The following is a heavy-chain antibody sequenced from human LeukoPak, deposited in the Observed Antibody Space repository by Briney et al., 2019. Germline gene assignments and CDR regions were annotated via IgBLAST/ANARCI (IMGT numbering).Heavy chain of an antibody. CDR3: ARDYYDNSGRFDY. D-gene: IGHD3-22*01. CDR1: GFTFSSYE. Sequence: PGGSVRLSCAASGFTFSSYEMNWVRQVPGKGLEWVSYISGSGSTIYYADSVKGRFTISRDNAKNSLYLQMNSLRAEDTAVYYCARDYYDNSGRFDYWGQGTLVTVSS. J-gene: IGHJ4*02. CDR2: ISGSGSTI. V-gene: IGHV3-48*03.